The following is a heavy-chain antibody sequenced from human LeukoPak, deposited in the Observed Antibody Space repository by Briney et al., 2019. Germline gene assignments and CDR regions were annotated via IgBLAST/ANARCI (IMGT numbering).Heavy chain of an antibody. Sequence: ASVKVSCKASGYTFTGYYMHWVRQAPGQGLEWMGWISPSSGDTNYAQKFQGRVTMTRDKSTSTIYMELTRLTYDDTAVYFCARGGIAVAGTAYWGQGTLVTVSS. V-gene: IGHV1-2*02. D-gene: IGHD6-19*01. J-gene: IGHJ4*02. CDR1: GYTFTGYY. CDR2: ISPSSGDT. CDR3: ARGGIAVAGTAY.